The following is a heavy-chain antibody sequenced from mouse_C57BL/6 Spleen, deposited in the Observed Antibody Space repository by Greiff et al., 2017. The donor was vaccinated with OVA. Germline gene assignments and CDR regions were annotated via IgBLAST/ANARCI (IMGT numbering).Heavy chain of an antibody. V-gene: IGHV1-82*01. J-gene: IGHJ1*03. CDR2: IYPGDGDT. Sequence: QVQLQQSGPELVKPGASVKISCKASGYAFSSSWMNWVKQRPGKGLEWIGRIYPGDGDTNYNGKFKGKATLTADKSSSTAYMQLSSLTSEDSAVYFCARALITTGVATGYFDVWGTGTTVTVSS. CDR3: ARALITTGVATGYFDV. CDR1: GYAFSSSW. D-gene: IGHD1-1*01.